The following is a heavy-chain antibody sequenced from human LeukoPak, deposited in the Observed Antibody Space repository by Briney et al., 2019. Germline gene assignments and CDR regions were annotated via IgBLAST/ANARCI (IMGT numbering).Heavy chain of an antibody. Sequence: GRSLRLSCAASGFTFDDYAMHWVRQAPGKGLEWVSGISWNSGSIGYADSVKGRFTISRDNAKNSLYLQMNSLRAEDTALYYCAKVGDSSSWHIDYWGQGTLVTVSP. D-gene: IGHD6-13*01. CDR1: GFTFDDYA. CDR3: AKVGDSSSWHIDY. J-gene: IGHJ4*02. V-gene: IGHV3-9*01. CDR2: ISWNSGSI.